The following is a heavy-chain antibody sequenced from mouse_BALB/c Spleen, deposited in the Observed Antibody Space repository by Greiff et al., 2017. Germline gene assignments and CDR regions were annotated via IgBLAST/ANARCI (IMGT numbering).Heavy chain of an antibody. CDR1: GFNIKDNY. V-gene: IGHV14-3*02. J-gene: IGHJ4*01. Sequence: VQLQQSGAELVKPGASVKLSCTASGFNIKDNYMHWVKQRPEQGLEWIGRIDPANGNTKYDPKFQGKATITADTSSNTAYLQLSSLTSEDTSVYYCASGWYYYVMGFRGPGPSATVPS. D-gene: IGHD1-1*02. CDR3: ASGWYYYVMGF. CDR2: IDPANGNT.